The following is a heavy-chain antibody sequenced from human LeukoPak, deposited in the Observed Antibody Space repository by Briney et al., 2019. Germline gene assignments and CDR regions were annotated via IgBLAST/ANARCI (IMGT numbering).Heavy chain of an antibody. D-gene: IGHD2-21*01. V-gene: IGHV4-59*01. Sequence: KPSETLSLTYTVSGGSISTYYWSWVRQPPGKGLEWIGYIHYSGSTNYNPSLKSRVTISVDTSKNQFSLKLTSVTAADTAVYYCARDRIPPSYDYWGQGTLVTVSS. J-gene: IGHJ4*02. CDR2: IHYSGST. CDR3: ARDRIPPSYDY. CDR1: GGSISTYY.